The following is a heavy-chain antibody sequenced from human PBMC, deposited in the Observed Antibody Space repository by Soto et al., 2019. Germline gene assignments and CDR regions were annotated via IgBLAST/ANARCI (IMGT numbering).Heavy chain of an antibody. J-gene: IGHJ4*02. CDR3: AVTLWSGTDY. Sequence: GAAVKVSCKGSVCTFSSYGISWVRQAPGEGLEWMGWISAYNGNTNYAQKLQGRVTMTTDTSTSTAYMELRSLRSADTAVHYCAVTLWSGTDYCGQGTLVTVSS. CDR1: VCTFSSYG. D-gene: IGHD3-3*01. V-gene: IGHV1-18*01. CDR2: ISAYNGNT.